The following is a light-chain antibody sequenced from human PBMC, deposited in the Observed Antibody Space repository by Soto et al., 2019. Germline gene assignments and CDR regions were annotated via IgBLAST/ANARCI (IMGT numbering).Light chain of an antibody. V-gene: IGKV3-20*01. CDR3: QQYGRSPT. J-gene: IGKJ1*01. Sequence: EIVLTQSPGTLSLSPGERATLSCSASQSVSSTYLAWYQQKPGQAPRLLIYGASSMATGIPDRLSGSGSGTDFTLTITRLQPEAFAGDDCQQYGRSPTFGRGTKVEIK. CDR2: GAS. CDR1: QSVSSTY.